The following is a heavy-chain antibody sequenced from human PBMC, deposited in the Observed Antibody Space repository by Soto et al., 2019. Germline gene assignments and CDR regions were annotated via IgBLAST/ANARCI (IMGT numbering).Heavy chain of an antibody. D-gene: IGHD3-9*01. CDR3: ARVNSATGSTHFDH. J-gene: IGHJ4*02. Sequence: GGSLRLSCAGSTFTFSSYSLNWVRQAPGKGLEWVSSISATSTYIFYADSVKGRFTISRDNAKNSVSLQMNSLRAEDTALYYCARVNSATGSTHFDHWGQGILVTVSS. CDR1: TFTFSSYS. V-gene: IGHV3-21*01. CDR2: ISATSTYI.